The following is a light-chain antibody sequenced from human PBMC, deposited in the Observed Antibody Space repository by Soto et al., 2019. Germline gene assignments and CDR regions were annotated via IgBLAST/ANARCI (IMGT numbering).Light chain of an antibody. J-gene: IGKJ4*01. CDR3: QQLNSYPLT. CDR1: QAISSS. CDR2: AAS. Sequence: DIQLTQSPSFLSASVGDKVTITCRASQAISSSLAWYQQNPGKAPKLLIYAASTLRSGVPLRFSGSGSGTEFTLTISSLQPEDFATYYCQQLNSYPLTFGGGAKVEI. V-gene: IGKV1-9*01.